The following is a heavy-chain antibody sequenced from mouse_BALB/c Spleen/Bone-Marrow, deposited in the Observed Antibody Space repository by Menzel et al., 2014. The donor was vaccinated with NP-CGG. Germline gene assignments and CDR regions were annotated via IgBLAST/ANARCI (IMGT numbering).Heavy chain of an antibody. CDR1: GFTFTDYY. Sequence: EVQVVESGGGLVQPGGSLRLSCATSGFTFTDYYMNWVRQPPGKALEWLVFIRNKANGYTTEYSASVKGRFTISRDNSQSILYLQMNTLRAEDSATYYCARDSRSTVSHFDYWGQGTTLTVSS. J-gene: IGHJ2*01. D-gene: IGHD1-1*01. CDR2: IRNKANGYTT. CDR3: ARDSRSTVSHFDY. V-gene: IGHV7-3*02.